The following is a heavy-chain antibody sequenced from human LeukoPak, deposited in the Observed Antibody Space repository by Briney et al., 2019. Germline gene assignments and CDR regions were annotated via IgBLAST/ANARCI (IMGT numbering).Heavy chain of an antibody. D-gene: IGHD5-12*01. Sequence: SWIRQHPGKGLEWIGYIYYSGSTYYNPSLKSRVTISVDTSKNQFSLKLSSVTAADTAVYYCARDRLRGHFDYWGQGTLVTVSS. J-gene: IGHJ4*02. V-gene: IGHV4-31*02. CDR2: IYYSGST. CDR3: ARDRLRGHFDY.